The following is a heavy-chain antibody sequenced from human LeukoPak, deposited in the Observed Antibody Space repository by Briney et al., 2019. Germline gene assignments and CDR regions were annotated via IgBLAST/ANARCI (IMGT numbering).Heavy chain of an antibody. Sequence: SVKVSCKASGGTFSSYTISWVRQAPGQGLEWMGRIIPILGIANYAQKFQGRVTITADKSTSTAYMELSSLRSEDTAVYYCARASSGWYGNWFDPWGQGTLVTVSS. CDR1: GGTFSSYT. CDR2: IIPILGIA. J-gene: IGHJ5*02. V-gene: IGHV1-69*02. CDR3: ARASSGWYGNWFDP. D-gene: IGHD6-19*01.